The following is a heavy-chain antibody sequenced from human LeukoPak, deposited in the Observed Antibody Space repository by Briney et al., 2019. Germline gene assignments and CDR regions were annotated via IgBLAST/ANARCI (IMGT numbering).Heavy chain of an antibody. CDR1: GFTFSNYA. J-gene: IGHJ5*02. Sequence: GGALRLSCAASGFTFSNYAMSWVRQAPGKGLEWVSAIRGSGDMTYYADTAKGRLTISRDNSNNTLYLQMNSLSAEDTAVYYCARDRGYNYFDPWGQGTLVTVSS. CDR3: ARDRGYNYFDP. CDR2: IRGSGDMT. V-gene: IGHV3-23*01. D-gene: IGHD3-10*01.